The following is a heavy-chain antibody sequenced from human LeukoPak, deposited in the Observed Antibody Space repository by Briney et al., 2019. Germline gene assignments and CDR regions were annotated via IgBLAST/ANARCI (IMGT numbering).Heavy chain of an antibody. Sequence: GGSLSLSCAASGCTVSRYYISWVRQAPGKGLEWISVIYSGGSTYYAASLKSRVTISRDNSKITLYLQMNSLRAADTAVYYCARGDSVVTAAYWGEGNLVTASS. V-gene: IGHV3-53*01. J-gene: IGHJ4*02. D-gene: IGHD2-21*02. CDR1: GCTVSRYY. CDR3: ARGDSVVTAAY. CDR2: IYSGGST.